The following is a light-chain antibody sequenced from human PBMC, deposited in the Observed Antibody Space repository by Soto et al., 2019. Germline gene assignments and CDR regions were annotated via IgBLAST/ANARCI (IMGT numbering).Light chain of an antibody. Sequence: QSPLTQPASVSGSPGQSITISCTGTSSDVGGYNYVSWYQQHPGKAPKLMIYEVSNRPSGVSNRFSGSKSGNTASLTISGLQAEDEADYYCSSYTSSSTLEVVFGGGTKLTVL. CDR1: SSDVGGYNY. J-gene: IGLJ2*01. V-gene: IGLV2-14*01. CDR3: SSYTSSSTLEVV. CDR2: EVS.